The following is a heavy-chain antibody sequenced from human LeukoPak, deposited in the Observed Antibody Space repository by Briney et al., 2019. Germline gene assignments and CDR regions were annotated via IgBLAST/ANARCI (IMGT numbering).Heavy chain of an antibody. J-gene: IGHJ3*02. D-gene: IGHD3-22*01. Sequence: SETLSLTCTVSGGSINNYYCTWIRQPPGKGLEWIGSRFYGGSASYNSSLASRAIISMGTSKNQFSLKLTSMTAADTAVYYCARGWEFYNSNGYVFDIWGQGKMVTVSS. CDR1: GGSINNYY. V-gene: IGHV4-59*01. CDR2: RFYGGSA. CDR3: ARGWEFYNSNGYVFDI.